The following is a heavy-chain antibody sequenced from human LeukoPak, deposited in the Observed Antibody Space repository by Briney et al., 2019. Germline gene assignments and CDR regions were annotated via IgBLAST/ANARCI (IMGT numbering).Heavy chain of an antibody. Sequence: SETLSLTCTVSGGSISSYYWNWIRQPPGKGLEWIGYIYHSGSTHYNPSLKSRVTISVDTSENRFSLKLSSVTAADTAVYYCARGHVDTAMAMGYWGQGTLVTVSS. J-gene: IGHJ4*02. CDR1: GGSISSYY. CDR3: ARGHVDTAMAMGY. D-gene: IGHD5-18*01. CDR2: IYHSGST. V-gene: IGHV4-59*01.